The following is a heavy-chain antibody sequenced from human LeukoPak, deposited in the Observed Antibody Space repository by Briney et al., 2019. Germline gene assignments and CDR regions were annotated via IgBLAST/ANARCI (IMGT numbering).Heavy chain of an antibody. V-gene: IGHV1-8*01. D-gene: IGHD2-2*01. Sequence: ASVKVSCKASGYTFTSYDINWVRQATGQGLEWMGWMNPNSGNTGYAQKFQGRVTMTRNTSISTAYMELSSLKSDDTAVYFCTRSYHSTSWYYFDHWGQGTLVTVSS. CDR1: GYTFTSYD. CDR3: TRSYHSTSWYYFDH. CDR2: MNPNSGNT. J-gene: IGHJ4*02.